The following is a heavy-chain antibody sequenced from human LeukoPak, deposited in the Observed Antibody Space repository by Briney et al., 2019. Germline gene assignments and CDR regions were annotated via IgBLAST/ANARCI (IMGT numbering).Heavy chain of an antibody. V-gene: IGHV3-23*01. CDR2: ISGSGGST. J-gene: IGHJ5*02. Sequence: GGSLRLSCAASGFTFRTYSMSWVRQAPGKGLEWVSAISGSGGSTYYADSVKGRFTISRDNSKNTLYLQMNSLRAEDTAVYYCASRRYCSSTSCPNWFDPWGQGTLVTVSS. CDR3: ASRRYCSSTSCPNWFDP. D-gene: IGHD2-2*01. CDR1: GFTFRTYS.